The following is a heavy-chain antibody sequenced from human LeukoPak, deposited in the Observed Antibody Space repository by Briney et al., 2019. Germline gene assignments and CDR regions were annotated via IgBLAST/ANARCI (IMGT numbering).Heavy chain of an antibody. V-gene: IGHV3-21*01. CDR3: AREPSNYGDHYFDY. D-gene: IGHD4-17*01. CDR2: ISSSSSYI. J-gene: IGHJ4*02. Sequence: GGSLRLSCAASGFTFSSYSMNWVRQAPGKGLEWVSSISSSSSYIYYADSVKGRFTISRDNAKNSLYLQMNSLRAEDTAVYYCAREPSNYGDHYFDYWGQGTLVTVSS. CDR1: GFTFSSYS.